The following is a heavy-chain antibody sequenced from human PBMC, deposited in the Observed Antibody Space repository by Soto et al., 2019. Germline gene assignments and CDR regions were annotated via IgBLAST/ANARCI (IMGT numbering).Heavy chain of an antibody. CDR1: GFTFSSYG. D-gene: IGHD3-22*01. CDR3: ARDRGYDAHDYYYSAMGV. CDR2: IRGFSPYT. J-gene: IGHJ6*02. Sequence: GGSLRLSCAASGFTFSSYGMHWVRQAPGKGLEWVSGIRGFSPYTFYAESVKGRFTISRDNAKNSLYLQMNSLRAEDTAVYYCARDRGYDAHDYYYSAMGVWGQGTTVTVSS. V-gene: IGHV3-21*01.